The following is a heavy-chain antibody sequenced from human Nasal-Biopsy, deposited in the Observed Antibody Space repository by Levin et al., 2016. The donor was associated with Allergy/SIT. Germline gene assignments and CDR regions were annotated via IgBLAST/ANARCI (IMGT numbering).Heavy chain of an antibody. D-gene: IGHD3-3*01. CDR3: ARAHDFWSGDHSVSHYVMDV. V-gene: IGHV3-30*03. Sequence: GESLKISCAASGFTVRTNDMAWVRQSPGKGLQWVASLSFDGNKNPQLQSLVRGRFTVSRDKSKNMVFLQMNTLRLEDTAVYYCARAHDFWSGDHSVSHYVMDVWGQGTTVTVSS. CDR1: GFTVRTND. J-gene: IGHJ6*02. CDR2: LSFDGNKNP.